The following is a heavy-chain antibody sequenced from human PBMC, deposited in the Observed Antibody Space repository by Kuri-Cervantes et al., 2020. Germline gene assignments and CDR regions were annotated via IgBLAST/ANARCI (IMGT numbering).Heavy chain of an antibody. J-gene: IGHJ5*02. V-gene: IGHV3-7*03. CDR3: ARDPHATDDYGGAPNWLDP. D-gene: IGHD4-23*01. CDR1: GFTFSIAW. CDR2: IKQDGSEK. Sequence: GGSLRLSCAASGFTFSIAWMSWVRQTPGKGLEWVANIKQDGSEKYYVDSVKGRFTISRDNAKNSLYLQMNSLRAEDTAVYYCARDPHATDDYGGAPNWLDPWGQGTLVTVSS.